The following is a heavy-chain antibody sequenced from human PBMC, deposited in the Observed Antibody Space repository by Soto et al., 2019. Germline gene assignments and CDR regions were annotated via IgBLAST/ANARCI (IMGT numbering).Heavy chain of an antibody. CDR2: IYYSGST. CDR1: GGSISSYY. V-gene: IGHV4-59*08. CDR3: ARRWGDAFDI. J-gene: IGHJ3*02. Sequence: QVQLQESGPGLVKPSETLSLTCTVSGGSISSYYWSWIRQPPGKGLEWIGYIYYSGSTNYNPSLNRRVTISVATSKNQFSLKLSSVTAADTAVYYCARRWGDAFDIWGQGTMVTVSS. D-gene: IGHD3-16*01.